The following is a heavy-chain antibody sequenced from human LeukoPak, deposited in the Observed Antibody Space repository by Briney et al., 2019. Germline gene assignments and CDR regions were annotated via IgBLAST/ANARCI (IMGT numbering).Heavy chain of an antibody. V-gene: IGHV3-7*01. CDR3: VRDHNWAFDY. Sequence: GGSLRLSCAASGFTFSSYWMSWVRQAPGKGLEWVANIKQDGSEKYYVDSVKGRFTISRDNAKNSLSLEMNSLSADDTAVYYCVRDHNWAFDYWGLGTLVTVSS. CDR2: IKQDGSEK. J-gene: IGHJ4*02. D-gene: IGHD3-16*01. CDR1: GFTFSSYW.